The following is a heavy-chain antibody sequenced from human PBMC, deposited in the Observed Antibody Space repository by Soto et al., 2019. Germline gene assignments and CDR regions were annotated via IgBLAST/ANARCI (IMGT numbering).Heavy chain of an antibody. D-gene: IGHD3-3*01. V-gene: IGHV4-4*02. CDR3: ATRRFLEWLGTMDV. CDR1: GGSINSDYC. Sequence: QVQLQESDPGLVKPSGSLSLTCAVSGGSINSDYCWSWVRPPPRKGLEWIGEIYHSGSTNYNPSLKSRVTISVDKSKKQVSLEVRFVTAADTAVYYCATRRFLEWLGTMDVWGQGTTVTVSS. CDR2: IYHSGST. J-gene: IGHJ6*02.